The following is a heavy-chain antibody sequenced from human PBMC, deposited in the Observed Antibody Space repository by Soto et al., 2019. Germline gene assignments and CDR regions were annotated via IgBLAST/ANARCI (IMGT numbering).Heavy chain of an antibody. CDR3: ARGGDGYLGAFDI. CDR1: GFTVSSNY. Sequence: EVQLVESGGGLIQPGGSLRLSCAASGFTVSSNYMSWVRQAPGKGLEWVSVIYSGGSTYYADSVKGRFTISRDNSKNTLYLQMNSLRAEDTAVYYCARGGDGYLGAFDIWGQGTMVTVSS. V-gene: IGHV3-53*01. D-gene: IGHD5-12*01. CDR2: IYSGGST. J-gene: IGHJ3*02.